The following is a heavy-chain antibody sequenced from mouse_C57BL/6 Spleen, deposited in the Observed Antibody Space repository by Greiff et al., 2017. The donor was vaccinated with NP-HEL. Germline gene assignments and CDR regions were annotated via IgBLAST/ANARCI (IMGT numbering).Heavy chain of an antibody. CDR2: IYPGDGDT. J-gene: IGHJ1*03. V-gene: IGHV1-82*01. CDR1: GYAFSSSW. Sequence: QVQLQQSGPELVKPGASVKISCKASGYAFSSSWMNWVKQRPGKGLEWIGRIYPGDGDTNYNGKFKGKATLTADKSSSTAYMQLSSLTSEDSAVYFCARNAYYYGSSWGYFDVWGTGTTVTVSS. D-gene: IGHD1-1*01. CDR3: ARNAYYYGSSWGYFDV.